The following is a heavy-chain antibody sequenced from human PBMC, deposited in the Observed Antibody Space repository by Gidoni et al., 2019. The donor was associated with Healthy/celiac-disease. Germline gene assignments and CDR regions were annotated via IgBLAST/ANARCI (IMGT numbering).Heavy chain of an antibody. CDR2: IIPIFGTA. J-gene: IGHJ4*02. D-gene: IGHD3-22*01. Sequence: QVQLVQSGAEVKKPGSSVKVSCTASGGTFSSYAISWVRQAPGQGLEWMGGIIPIFGTANYAQKFQGRVTITADESTSTAYMELSSLRSEDTAVYYCARGDGDYYDSSGYYPFDYWGQGTLVTVSS. CDR1: GGTFSSYA. V-gene: IGHV1-69*01. CDR3: ARGDGDYYDSSGYYPFDY.